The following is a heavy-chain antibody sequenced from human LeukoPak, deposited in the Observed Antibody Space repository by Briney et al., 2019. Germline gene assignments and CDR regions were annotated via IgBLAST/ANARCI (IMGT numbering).Heavy chain of an antibody. CDR3: ARWYSSGWYSDY. CDR1: GFSFSTYS. D-gene: IGHD6-19*01. V-gene: IGHV3-21*06. J-gene: IGHJ4*02. Sequence: GGSLRLSCAASGFSFSTYSMIWVRQAPGKGLEWVSSVSGTSEYIYYADSVRGRFTISRDNAKNTVYLQMNSLRAEDTAVYYCARWYSSGWYSDYWGQGTLVTVSS. CDR2: VSGTSEYI.